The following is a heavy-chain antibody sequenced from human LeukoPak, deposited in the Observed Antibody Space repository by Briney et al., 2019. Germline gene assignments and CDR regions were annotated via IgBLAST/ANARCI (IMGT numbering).Heavy chain of an antibody. Sequence: PGGSLRLSCAASGFTFDDYGMNWVRQAPGKGLEWVSGINWNGGSTGYADSVKGRFTISRDNAKNSLYLQMNSLRAEDTAVYYCARDRVGLRYFDWLLRHDAFDIWGQGTMVTVSS. CDR3: ARDRVGLRYFDWLLRHDAFDI. CDR2: INWNGGST. V-gene: IGHV3-20*04. J-gene: IGHJ3*02. CDR1: GFTFDDYG. D-gene: IGHD3-9*01.